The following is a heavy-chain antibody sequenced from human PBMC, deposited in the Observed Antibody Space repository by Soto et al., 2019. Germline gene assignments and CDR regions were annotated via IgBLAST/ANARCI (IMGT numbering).Heavy chain of an antibody. CDR3: ARSVLPAALHNGYDP. CDR2: IIPIFGTT. D-gene: IGHD2-2*01. Sequence: QVQLVQSGAEVKKPGSSVKVSCKASGGTFSGHSISWVRQAPGQGLEWMGGIIPIFGTTNYAQKFQGRVTTTADEFTSTAYMELSSLTSDDTAVYYCARSVLPAALHNGYDPWGQGTRVTVSS. J-gene: IGHJ5*02. CDR1: GGTFSGHS. V-gene: IGHV1-69*01.